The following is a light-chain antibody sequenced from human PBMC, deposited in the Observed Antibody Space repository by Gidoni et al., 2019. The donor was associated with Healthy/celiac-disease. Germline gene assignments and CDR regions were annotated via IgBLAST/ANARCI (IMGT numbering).Light chain of an antibody. J-gene: IGLJ3*02. CDR1: ALPKQY. CDR3: QSADSSGTCWV. Sequence: SYSLTQPPSVSVSPGQPARITCSGDALPKQYAYWYQQKPGQAPVLVIYKDSERPSGIPERFSGASSGTTVTLTISGVQAEDEADYYCQSADSSGTCWVFGGGTKLTVL. CDR2: KDS. V-gene: IGLV3-25*02.